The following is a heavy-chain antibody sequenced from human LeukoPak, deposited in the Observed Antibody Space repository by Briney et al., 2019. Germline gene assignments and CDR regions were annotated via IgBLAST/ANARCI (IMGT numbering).Heavy chain of an antibody. CDR3: ARRGASSGGLDY. V-gene: IGHV3-48*01. D-gene: IGHD6-19*01. CDR1: GFTFSSYS. CDR2: ITGSSSTI. Sequence: GGSLRLSCAASGFTFSSYSMNRVRQAPGKGLEWVSYITGSSSTIYYADSVKGRFTISRDNAKNSLYLQVNSLRAEDTAVYYCARRGASSGGLDYWGQGTLVTVSS. J-gene: IGHJ4*02.